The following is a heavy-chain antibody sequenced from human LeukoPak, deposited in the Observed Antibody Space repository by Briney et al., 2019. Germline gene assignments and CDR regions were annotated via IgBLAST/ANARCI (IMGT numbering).Heavy chain of an antibody. CDR2: IYYSGST. CDR3: ARVGMTMVRGVIREFDY. CDR1: GGSISSGDYY. J-gene: IGHJ4*02. V-gene: IGHV4-30-4*01. Sequence: SQTLSLTCTVSGGSISSGDYYWSWIRQPPGKGLEWIGYIYYSGSTYYNPSLKSRVTISVDTSKNQFSLKLSSVTAADTAVYYCARVGMTMVRGVIREFDYGGQGTLVTVSS. D-gene: IGHD3-10*01.